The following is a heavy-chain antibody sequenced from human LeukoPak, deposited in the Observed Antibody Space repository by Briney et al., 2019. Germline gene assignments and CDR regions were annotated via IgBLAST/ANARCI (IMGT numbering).Heavy chain of an antibody. CDR3: ARDPVGP. J-gene: IGHJ5*02. CDR2: ISSSSSYI. Sequence: GGSLRLSCAASGLTLSGSAMHWVRQASGKGLEWVSSISSSSSYIYYADSVKGRFTISRDNAKNSLYLQMNSLRAEDTAVYYCARDPVGPWGQGTLVTVSS. V-gene: IGHV3-21*01. D-gene: IGHD1-26*01. CDR1: GLTLSGSA.